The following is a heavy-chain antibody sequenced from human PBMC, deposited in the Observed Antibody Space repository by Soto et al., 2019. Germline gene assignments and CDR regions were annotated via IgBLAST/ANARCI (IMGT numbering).Heavy chain of an antibody. CDR1: GFTFSSYW. J-gene: IGHJ4*02. D-gene: IGHD3-9*01. CDR2: INSDGSST. V-gene: IGHV3-74*01. CDR3: AREGGVLTGLF. Sequence: GGSLRLSCAASGFTFSSYWMHWVRQAPGKGLVWVSRINSDGSSTNYADSVKGRFTISRDNAKNTLYLQMNSLRAEDTAVYYCAREGGVLTGLFWGQGTLVTVSS.